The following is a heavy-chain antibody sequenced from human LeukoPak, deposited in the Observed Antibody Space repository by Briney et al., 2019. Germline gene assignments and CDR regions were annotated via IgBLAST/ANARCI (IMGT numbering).Heavy chain of an antibody. J-gene: IGHJ4*02. D-gene: IGHD3-10*01. CDR2: INHSGST. CDR1: GGSFSGYY. V-gene: IGHV4-34*01. Sequence: SETLSLTCAVYGGSFSGYYWSWIRQPPGKGLAWIGEINHSGSTNYNPSLKSRVTISVDTSKNQFSLKLSSVTAADTAVYYCAIVLYGSGSYGDYWGQGTLVTVSS. CDR3: AIVLYGSGSYGDY.